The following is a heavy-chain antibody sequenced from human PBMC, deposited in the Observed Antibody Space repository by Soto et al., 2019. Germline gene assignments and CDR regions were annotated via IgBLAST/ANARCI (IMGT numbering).Heavy chain of an antibody. D-gene: IGHD3-10*01. CDR2: IYSGGST. J-gene: IGHJ6*02. V-gene: IGHV3-53*01. CDR1: GFTVSSNY. CDR3: ARQPITMLPGAPGYYGMDV. Sequence: GGSLRLSCAASGFTVSSNYMSWVRQAPGKGLEWVSVIYSGGSTYYADSVKGRFTISRDNSKNTLYLQMNSLRAEDTAVYYCARQPITMLPGAPGYYGMDVWGQGTTVPVFS.